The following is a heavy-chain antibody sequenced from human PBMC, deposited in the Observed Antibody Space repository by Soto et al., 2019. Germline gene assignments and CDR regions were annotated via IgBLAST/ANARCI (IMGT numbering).Heavy chain of an antibody. J-gene: IGHJ6*02. CDR3: ARGRATAAGHYYYYYGMDV. Sequence: PSETLSLTCAVYGGSFSGYYWSWIHQPPGKGLEWIGEINHSGSTNYNPSLKSRVTISVDTSKNQFSLKLSSVTAADTAVYYCARGRATAAGHYYYYYGMDVWGQGTTVTVSS. CDR1: GGSFSGYY. CDR2: INHSGST. V-gene: IGHV4-34*01. D-gene: IGHD6-13*01.